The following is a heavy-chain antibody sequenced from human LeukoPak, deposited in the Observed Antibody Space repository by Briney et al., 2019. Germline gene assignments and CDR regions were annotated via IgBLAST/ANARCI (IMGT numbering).Heavy chain of an antibody. CDR1: GGSFSGYY. Sequence: SETLSLTCAVYGGSFSGYYWSWIRQPPGKGPEWIGEINHSGSTNYNPSLKSRVTISVDTSKSQFSLNLSSVTAADTAVYYCARHTYYDFWSGHYTQAYFDYWGQGTLVTVSS. CDR2: INHSGST. V-gene: IGHV4-34*01. D-gene: IGHD3-3*01. J-gene: IGHJ4*02. CDR3: ARHTYYDFWSGHYTQAYFDY.